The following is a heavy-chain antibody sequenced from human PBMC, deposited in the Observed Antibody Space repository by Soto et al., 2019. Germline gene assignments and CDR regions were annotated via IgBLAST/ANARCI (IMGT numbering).Heavy chain of an antibody. CDR3: ARGRGGITVASNPLGEWFDP. D-gene: IGHD5-12*01. V-gene: IGHV4-59*06. J-gene: IGHJ5*02. Sequence: SLTCTVSGGSISSYYWSWIRQPPGTGLVWIGYIYYSGSTYYNPSLKSRVTISVDTSKNQFSLKLSSVTAADAAVYYCARGRGGITVASNPLGEWFDPWGQGTLVTVSS. CDR1: GGSISSYY. CDR2: IYYSGST.